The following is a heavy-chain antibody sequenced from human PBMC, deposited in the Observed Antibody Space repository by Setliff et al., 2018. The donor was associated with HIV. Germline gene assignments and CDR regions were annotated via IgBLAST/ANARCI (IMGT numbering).Heavy chain of an antibody. V-gene: IGHV1-8*02. D-gene: IGHD3-22*01. CDR1: GYTFTNYD. CDR2: MNPNSGNT. J-gene: IGHJ4*02. CDR3: ARGGRDFYDSSGYYWNY. Sequence: ASVKVSCKASGYTFTNYDINWVRQAPGQGLEWMGWMNPNSGNTGYAQKFQGRVTMTRDTSISTAYMELSSLRSDDTAVYYCARGGRDFYDSSGYYWNYWGQGTLVTVSS.